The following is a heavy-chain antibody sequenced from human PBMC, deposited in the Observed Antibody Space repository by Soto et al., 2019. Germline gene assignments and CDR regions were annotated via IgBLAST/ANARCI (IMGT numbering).Heavy chain of an antibody. D-gene: IGHD1-1*01. CDR3: ARDDGRTTGPTDMAFDI. J-gene: IGHJ3*02. Sequence: QVQLQESGPGLVKPSQTLSLTCTVSGGSISSGGYYWSWIRQHPGKGLEWIGYIYYSGSTYYNPSLKGGVTVAGAASKNHFSLKLSSVTAADTAVYYCARDDGRTTGPTDMAFDIWGQGTMVTVSS. CDR1: GGSISSGGYY. CDR2: IYYSGST. V-gene: IGHV4-31*03.